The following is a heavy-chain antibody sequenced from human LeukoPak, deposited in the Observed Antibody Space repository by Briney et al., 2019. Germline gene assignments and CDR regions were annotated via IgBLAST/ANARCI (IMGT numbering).Heavy chain of an antibody. J-gene: IGHJ4*02. CDR3: ARGELVGADWSGFDY. CDR2: INSDGSST. D-gene: IGHD1-26*01. V-gene: IGHV3-74*01. Sequence: GGSLRLSCAASGFTFSSYWRHWVRQAPGKGLVWVSRINSDGSSTSYADSVKGRFTIPRDNAKNTLYLQMNSLRAEDTAVYYGARGELVGADWSGFDYWGQGTLVTVSS. CDR1: GFTFSSYW.